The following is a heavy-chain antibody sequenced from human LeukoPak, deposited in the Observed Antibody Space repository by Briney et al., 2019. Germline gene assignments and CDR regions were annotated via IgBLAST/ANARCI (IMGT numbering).Heavy chain of an antibody. D-gene: IGHD2-15*01. J-gene: IGHJ4*02. CDR3: AREGYCSGGSCYVDY. Sequence: SETLSLTCTVSGGSISSYYWSWIRQPPGKGLEWIGEINHSGSTNYNPSLKSRVTISVDTSKNQFSLKLSSVTAADTAVYYCAREGYCSGGSCYVDYWGQGTLVTVSS. CDR1: GGSISSYY. CDR2: INHSGST. V-gene: IGHV4-34*01.